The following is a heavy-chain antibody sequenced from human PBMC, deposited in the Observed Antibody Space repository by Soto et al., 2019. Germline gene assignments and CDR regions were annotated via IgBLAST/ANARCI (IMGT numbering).Heavy chain of an antibody. CDR1: GFTFSSYA. Sequence: GSLRLSCAASGFTFSSYAMSWVRQAPGEGLEWVSAISDSARTAHYADSVKGRFTISRDNSKNTLYLQMNSLRAEDTAVYYCAIGWKHDHWGQGPLVTVSS. CDR2: ISDSARTA. V-gene: IGHV3-23*01. D-gene: IGHD6-19*01. CDR3: AIGWKHDH. J-gene: IGHJ4*02.